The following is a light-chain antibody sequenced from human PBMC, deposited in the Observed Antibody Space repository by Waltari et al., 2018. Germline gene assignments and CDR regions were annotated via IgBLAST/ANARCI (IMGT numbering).Light chain of an antibody. CDR1: ALPKQY. CDR3: QSADSSGTPVV. Sequence: SYELTQPPSVSVSPGQTARITCSGDALPKQYAYWYQPKPGQAPVLVIYKDSERPSGIPERFSGSSSGTTVTLTISGVQAEDEADYYCQSADSSGTPVVFGGGTKLTVL. CDR2: KDS. V-gene: IGLV3-25*03. J-gene: IGLJ2*01.